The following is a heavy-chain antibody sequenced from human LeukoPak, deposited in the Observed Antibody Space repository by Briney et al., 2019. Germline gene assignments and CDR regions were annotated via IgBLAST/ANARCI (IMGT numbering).Heavy chain of an antibody. D-gene: IGHD2-15*01. Sequence: SETLSLTCTVSGGSISSYYWSWIRQPPGKGLEWIGYIYYSGSTNYNPSLKSRVTISVDTSKNQFPLKLSSVTAADTAVYYCARTYCSGGSCYSDYWGQGTLVTVSS. J-gene: IGHJ4*02. V-gene: IGHV4-59*01. CDR2: IYYSGST. CDR1: GGSISSYY. CDR3: ARTYCSGGSCYSDY.